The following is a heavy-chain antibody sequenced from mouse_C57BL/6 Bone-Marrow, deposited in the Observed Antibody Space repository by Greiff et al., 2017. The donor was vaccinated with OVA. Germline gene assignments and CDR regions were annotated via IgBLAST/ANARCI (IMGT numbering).Heavy chain of an antibody. V-gene: IGHV1-52*01. D-gene: IGHD2-5*01. CDR2: IDPSDSET. CDR1: GYTFTSYW. Sequence: QVQPQQPGAELVRPGSSVKLSCKASGYTFTSYWMHWVKQRPIQGLEWIGNIDPSDSETHYNQKFKDKATLTVDKSSSTAYMQLSSLTSEDSAVYYCARHSNYPYYFDYWGQGTTLTVSS. CDR3: ARHSNYPYYFDY. J-gene: IGHJ2*01.